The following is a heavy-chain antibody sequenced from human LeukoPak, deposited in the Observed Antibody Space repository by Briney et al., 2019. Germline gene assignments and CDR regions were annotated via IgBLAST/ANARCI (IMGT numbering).Heavy chain of an antibody. Sequence: GGSLRLSRAASGFTFSSYWMSWVRQAPGKGLEWVANIKQDGSEKYYVDSVKGRFTISRDNAKNSLYLQMNNLRAEDTAVYYCARGSSSWYHVLDWFDPWGQGTLVTVSS. J-gene: IGHJ5*02. D-gene: IGHD6-13*01. CDR2: IKQDGSEK. V-gene: IGHV3-7*03. CDR1: GFTFSSYW. CDR3: ARGSSSWYHVLDWFDP.